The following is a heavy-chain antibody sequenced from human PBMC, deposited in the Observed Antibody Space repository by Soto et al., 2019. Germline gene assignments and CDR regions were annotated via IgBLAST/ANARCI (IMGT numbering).Heavy chain of an antibody. Sequence: QVQLVQSGAEVKKPGASVKVSCKASGYTFPSYYMHWVRQAPGQGLEWMGIINPSGGSPSYAQKFQGKVTMIRDTSTTTVYMELSSLRSEDTAVYYCARGRNDYGNGIDYWGQVTLVTVGS. CDR1: GYTFPSYY. D-gene: IGHD4-4*01. CDR2: INPSGGSP. J-gene: IGHJ4*02. V-gene: IGHV1-46*01. CDR3: ARGRNDYGNGIDY.